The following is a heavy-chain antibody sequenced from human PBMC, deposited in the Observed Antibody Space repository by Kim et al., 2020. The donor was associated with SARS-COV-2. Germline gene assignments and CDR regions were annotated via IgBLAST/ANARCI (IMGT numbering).Heavy chain of an antibody. CDR2: IYYSGST. Sequence: SETLSLTCTVSGGSISSSSYYWGWIRQPPGKGLEWIGSIYYSGSTYYNPSLKSRVTISVDTSKNQFSLKLSSVTAADTAVYYCARHPTANYDSSGYDPINWYFDLWGRGTLVTVSS. CDR1: GGSISSSSYY. J-gene: IGHJ2*01. CDR3: ARHPTANYDSSGYDPINWYFDL. D-gene: IGHD3-22*01. V-gene: IGHV4-39*01.